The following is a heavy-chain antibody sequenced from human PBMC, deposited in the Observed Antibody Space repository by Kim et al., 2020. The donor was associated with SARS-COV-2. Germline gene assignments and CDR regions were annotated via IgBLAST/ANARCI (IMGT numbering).Heavy chain of an antibody. CDR2: SYGSSI. V-gene: IGHV3-11*01. Sequence: SYGSSIKYADSGNGRFTISRANAKKSLSLQMNSLTPEDTAVYYCVREPNYWGQGTLVTVSS. J-gene: IGHJ4*02. CDR3: VREPNY.